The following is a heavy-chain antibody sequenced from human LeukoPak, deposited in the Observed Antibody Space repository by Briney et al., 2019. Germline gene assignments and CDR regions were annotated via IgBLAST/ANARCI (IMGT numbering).Heavy chain of an antibody. CDR1: GGSISSYY. J-gene: IGHJ4*02. CDR2: IYYSGST. CDR3: ARVGDFWSGLDY. Sequence: SETLSLTCTVSGGSISSYYWSWIRQPPGQGLEWIGYIYYSGSTNYNPSLKSRVTISVDTSKNQFSLKLSSVTAADTAVYYCARVGDFWSGLDYWGQGTLVTVSS. D-gene: IGHD3-3*01. V-gene: IGHV4-59*01.